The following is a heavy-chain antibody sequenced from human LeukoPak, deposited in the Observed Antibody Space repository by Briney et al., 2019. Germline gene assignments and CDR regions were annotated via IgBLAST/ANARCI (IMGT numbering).Heavy chain of an antibody. J-gene: IGHJ4*02. D-gene: IGHD3-10*01. V-gene: IGHV3-53*01. CDR1: GFTVSTNY. Sequence: PGGSLRLSCVVSGFTVSTNYMSWVRQAPGKGLEWGSVIYSGGSTYYSDSVKGRFTICRDNSKKTLSLQMNSLRAEDTAVYYCARQTMGFDYWGQGTLVTVSS. CDR3: ARQTMGFDY. CDR2: IYSGGST.